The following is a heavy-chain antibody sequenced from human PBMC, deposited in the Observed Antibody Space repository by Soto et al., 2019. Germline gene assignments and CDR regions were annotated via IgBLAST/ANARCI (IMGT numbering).Heavy chain of an antibody. J-gene: IGHJ6*02. CDR3: AREYTAWPLAYGLDV. CDR1: GFIFTSYG. V-gene: IGHV3-30*03. Sequence: GGSLRLSCAASGFIFTSYGMHWVRQAPGKGLEWMALILHDGSAEYYADSVKGRFTISRDNAKNSVSLQMNSLRAEDTAVYYCAREYTAWPLAYGLDVWGQGTTVTVSS. CDR2: ILHDGSAE. D-gene: IGHD2-2*02.